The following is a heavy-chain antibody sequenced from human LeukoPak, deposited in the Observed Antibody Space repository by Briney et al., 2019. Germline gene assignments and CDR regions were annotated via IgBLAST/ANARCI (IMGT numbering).Heavy chain of an antibody. CDR3: AREDSSGAFDI. J-gene: IGHJ3*02. CDR2: VWYDESNK. CDR1: GLTFRSYD. V-gene: IGHV3-33*01. Sequence: PGRSLRLSCAASGLTFRSYDMHWVRQAPGKELEWVAVVWYDESNKYYVDSVKGRFTISRDNSKNTLYLQMNSLRVEDTALYYCAREDSSGAFDIWGQGTMVTVSS. D-gene: IGHD3-22*01.